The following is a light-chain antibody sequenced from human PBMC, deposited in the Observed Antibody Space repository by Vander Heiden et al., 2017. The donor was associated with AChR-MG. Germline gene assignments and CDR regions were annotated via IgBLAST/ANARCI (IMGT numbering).Light chain of an antibody. CDR1: SLRTYN. Sequence: SSQLPQDPAVSVALGQTVRSTCEGDSLRTYNAGWSQQKPGQPPVPGICGTNKRPSAIPDRCSCASSENTSSLTIPGAHAEDEADYYCNSRNTSDNNLVIFGGGTKVTVL. CDR3: NSRNTSDNNLVI. V-gene: IGLV3-19*01. CDR2: GTN. J-gene: IGLJ2*01.